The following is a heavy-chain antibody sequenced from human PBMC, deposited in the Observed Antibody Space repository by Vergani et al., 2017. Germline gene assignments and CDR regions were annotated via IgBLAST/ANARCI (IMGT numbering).Heavy chain of an antibody. J-gene: IGHJ6*03. CDR1: GFTFSSYA. Sequence: EVQLLESGGGLVQPGGSLRLSCAASGFTFSSYAMSWVRQAPGKGLEWVSVIYSGGSSTYYADSVKGRFTISRDNSKNTVYLQMNSLRAEDTAVYYCAKGGYYDFWSGSSDYYYYYMDVWGKGTTVTVSS. D-gene: IGHD3-3*01. V-gene: IGHV3-23*03. CDR2: IYSGGSST. CDR3: AKGGYYDFWSGSSDYYYYYMDV.